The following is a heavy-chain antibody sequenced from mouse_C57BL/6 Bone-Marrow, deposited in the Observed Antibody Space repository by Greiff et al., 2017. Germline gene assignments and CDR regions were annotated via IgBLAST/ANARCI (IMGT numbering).Heavy chain of an antibody. D-gene: IGHD2-4*01. CDR1: GFTFSDYY. V-gene: IGHV5-12*01. CDR2: ISNGSGST. CDR3: ARHSDGNDYGFAY. J-gene: IGHJ3*01. Sequence: EVQLVESGGGLVQPGGSLKLSCAASGFTFSDYYMYWVRQTPEKRLEWVAYISNGSGSTYYPDTVKGGFTISRDKARNTLYLQMSRLKSEDTAMYYCARHSDGNDYGFAYWGQGTMVTVSA.